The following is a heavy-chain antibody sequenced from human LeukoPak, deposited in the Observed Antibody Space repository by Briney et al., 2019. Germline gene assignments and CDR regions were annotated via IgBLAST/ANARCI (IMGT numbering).Heavy chain of an antibody. Sequence: GGSLRLSCAASGFTFSSYAMSWVRQAPGKGLEWVSAISGSGGSTYYADSVKGRFTISRDNSKNTLYLQMNSLRAEDTAVYYCARGPYGLYYGSGSLLYYFDYWGQGTLVTVSS. D-gene: IGHD3-10*01. J-gene: IGHJ4*02. CDR2: ISGSGGST. V-gene: IGHV3-23*01. CDR3: ARGPYGLYYGSGSLLYYFDY. CDR1: GFTFSSYA.